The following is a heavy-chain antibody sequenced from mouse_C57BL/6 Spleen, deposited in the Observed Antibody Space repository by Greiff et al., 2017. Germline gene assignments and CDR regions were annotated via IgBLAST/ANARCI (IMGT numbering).Heavy chain of an antibody. CDR3: ARDYYGSSYAMDY. CDR2: IYPSDSYT. Sequence: QLQQPGAELVMPGASVKLSCKASGYTFTSYWMHWVKQRPGQGLEWIGGIYPSDSYTNYNQKFKGQSTWTVAKSSSTAYLQPSSLTSEDSAGYYWARDYYGSSYAMDYWGQGTSVTVSS. V-gene: IGHV1-69*01. D-gene: IGHD1-1*01. CDR1: GYTFTSYW. J-gene: IGHJ4*01.